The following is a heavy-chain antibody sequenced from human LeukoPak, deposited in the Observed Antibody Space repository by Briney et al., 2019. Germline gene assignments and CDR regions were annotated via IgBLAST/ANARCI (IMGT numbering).Heavy chain of an antibody. D-gene: IGHD3-3*02. CDR3: ARHFWSGYYMDV. J-gene: IGHJ6*03. V-gene: IGHV3-7*01. CDR2: IKQDGSEK. Sequence: GGSLRLSCAASGFTFSNYNMNWVRQAPGKGLEWVANIKQDGSEKYYVDSVKGRFTISRDNAKNSLYLQMNSLRAEDTAVYYCARHFWSGYYMDVWGKGTTVTVSS. CDR1: GFTFSNYN.